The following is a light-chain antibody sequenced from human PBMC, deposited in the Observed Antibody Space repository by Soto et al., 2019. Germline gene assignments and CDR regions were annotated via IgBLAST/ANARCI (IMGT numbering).Light chain of an antibody. CDR1: SSDVGGYNY. V-gene: IGLV2-14*01. CDR3: SSYTSRGIDYV. Sequence: QSALTQPASVSGSPGQSITISCTGTSSDVGGYNYVSWYQQHPGKAPKLMVYEVSNRPSGVYKLFSGSKSGNTASLTVSGLQCEGEADQFNSSYTSRGIDYVFGTGTKLTAL. J-gene: IGLJ1*01. CDR2: EVS.